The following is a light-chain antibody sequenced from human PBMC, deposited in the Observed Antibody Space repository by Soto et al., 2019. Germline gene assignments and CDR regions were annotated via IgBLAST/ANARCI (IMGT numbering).Light chain of an antibody. CDR3: QQYRSLPRT. J-gene: IGKJ1*01. CDR2: GAS. V-gene: IGKV3-15*01. Sequence: EIVLTQSPATLSVSPGERVTLSCRASQSVDISLAWYQQKPGQAPRLLIYGASTRATDMPGTFSGRGSGTELTLTITSLRPEDFGVYYCQQYRSLPRTFGQGTKVEIK. CDR1: QSVDIS.